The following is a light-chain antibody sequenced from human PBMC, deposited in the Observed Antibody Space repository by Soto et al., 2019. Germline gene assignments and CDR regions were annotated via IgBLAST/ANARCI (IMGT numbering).Light chain of an antibody. CDR3: CSYAGSSTHLGV. V-gene: IGLV2-23*02. J-gene: IGLJ3*02. Sequence: QSALTQPASVSGSPGQSITISCTGTSSDVGSYNLVSWYQQHPGKAPRLMIYEVSKRPSGVSNRFSGSKSGNTASLTISGLQAEDEADYYCCSYAGSSTHLGVFGGGTKLTVL. CDR1: SSDVGSYNL. CDR2: EVS.